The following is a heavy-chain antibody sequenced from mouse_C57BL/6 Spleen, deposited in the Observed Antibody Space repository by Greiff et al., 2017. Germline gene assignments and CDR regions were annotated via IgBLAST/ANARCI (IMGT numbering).Heavy chain of an antibody. CDR2: ISDGGSYT. CDR1: GFTFSSYA. CDR3: ARDPDGYFFDY. J-gene: IGHJ2*01. V-gene: IGHV5-4*01. Sequence: EVQRVESGGGLVKPGGSLKLSCAASGFTFSSYAMSWVRQTPEKRLEWVATISDGGSYTYYPDNVKGRFTISRDNATNNLYLQMSHLKSEDTAMYYCARDPDGYFFDYWCQGTTLTVSS. D-gene: IGHD2-3*01.